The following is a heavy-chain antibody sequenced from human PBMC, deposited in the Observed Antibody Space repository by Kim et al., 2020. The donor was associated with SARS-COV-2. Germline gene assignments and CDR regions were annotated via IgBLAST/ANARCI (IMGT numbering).Heavy chain of an antibody. CDR3: ARASSLYSSGYYALDY. Sequence: SETLSLTCTVSGGSISSYYWSWIRQPPGKGLEWIGYIYYSGSTNYNPSLKSRVTISIDTSKNQFSLKLSSVTAADTAVYYCARASSLYSSGYYALDYWGQGTLVTVS. J-gene: IGHJ4*02. CDR2: IYYSGST. D-gene: IGHD3-22*01. V-gene: IGHV4-59*01. CDR1: GGSISSYY.